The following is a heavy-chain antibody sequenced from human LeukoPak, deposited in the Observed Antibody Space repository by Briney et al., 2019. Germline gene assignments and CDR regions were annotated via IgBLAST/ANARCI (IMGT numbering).Heavy chain of an antibody. Sequence: GGSLRFSCAVSGFTFRSYWMSWVRQAPGKGLEWVANIKQDGSEKYYVDSVKGRFTISRDNAKNSLYLQMNSLRAEDTAVYYCARDPYSSGWPSYYYYGMDVWGQGTTVTVSS. J-gene: IGHJ6*02. CDR3: ARDPYSSGWPSYYYYGMDV. CDR2: IKQDGSEK. V-gene: IGHV3-7*01. CDR1: GFTFRSYW. D-gene: IGHD6-19*01.